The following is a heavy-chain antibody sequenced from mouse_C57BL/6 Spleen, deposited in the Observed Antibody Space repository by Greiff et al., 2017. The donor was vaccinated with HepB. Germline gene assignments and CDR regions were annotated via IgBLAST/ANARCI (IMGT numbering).Heavy chain of an antibody. CDR1: VYSFTGYY. CDR3: ARTGSSWGDY. D-gene: IGHD1-1*01. J-gene: IGHJ2*01. Sequence: VQLKESGPELVKPGASVKISCKASVYSFTGYYMNWVKQSPEKSLEWIGEINPSTGGTTYNQKFKAKATLTVDKSSSTAYMQLKSLTSEDSAVYYCARTGSSWGDYWGQGTTLTVSS. V-gene: IGHV1-42*01. CDR2: INPSTGGT.